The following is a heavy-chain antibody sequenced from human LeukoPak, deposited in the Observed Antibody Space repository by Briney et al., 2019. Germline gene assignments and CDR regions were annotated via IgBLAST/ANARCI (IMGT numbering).Heavy chain of an antibody. J-gene: IGHJ5*02. D-gene: IGHD3-9*01. CDR2: IYTTGST. CDR1: GVSIDSGNYY. V-gene: IGHV4-61*02. Sequence: SETLSLTCTVSGVSIDSGNYYWSWIRQPAGKGLEWIGRIYTTGSTNHNPSLKSRVSMSVDTSKNQFSLQLTSVTAADTAAYYCARVRYYDILTGLGGVEIDPWGQGTLVTVSS. CDR3: ARVRYYDILTGLGGVEIDP.